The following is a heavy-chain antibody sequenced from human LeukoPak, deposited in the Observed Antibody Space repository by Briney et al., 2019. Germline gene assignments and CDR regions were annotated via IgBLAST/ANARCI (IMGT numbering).Heavy chain of an antibody. V-gene: IGHV1-18*01. CDR2: ISAYNGNT. D-gene: IGHD1-1*01. CDR3: AREVTTSRRWFDP. J-gene: IGHJ5*02. Sequence: VASVTVSCKASGYTFTSYGTSWVRQAPGQGLEWMGWISAYNGNTTYAQKLQGRVTMTTDTSTSTAYMELRSLRSDDTAVYYCAREVTTSRRWFDPWGQGTRVTVSS. CDR1: GYTFTSYG.